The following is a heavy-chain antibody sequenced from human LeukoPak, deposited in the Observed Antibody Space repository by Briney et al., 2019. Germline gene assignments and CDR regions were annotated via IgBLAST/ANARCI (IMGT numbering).Heavy chain of an antibody. CDR2: INHSGST. CDR3: ARQRGWYDS. Sequence: SETLSLTCAVYGGSFSSYYWSWIRRPPGNGLEWIGEINHSGSTKYNPSLKSRVTISVDTSKNQFSLTLSSVTAADTAVYYCARQRGWYDSWGQGTLVTDSS. CDR1: GGSFSSYY. D-gene: IGHD6-25*01. J-gene: IGHJ5*01. V-gene: IGHV4-34*01.